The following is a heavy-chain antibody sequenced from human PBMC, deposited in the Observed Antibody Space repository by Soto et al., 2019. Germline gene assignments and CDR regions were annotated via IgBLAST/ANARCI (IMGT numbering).Heavy chain of an antibody. V-gene: IGHV1-46*01. D-gene: IGHD3-3*01. CDR2: INPSGGST. CDR3: ARDPGRITIFGVVISHFDY. Sequence: ASVKVSCKASGYTFTGYYMHWVRQAPGQGLEWMGIINPSGGSTSYAQKFQGRVTMTRDTSTSTVYMELSSLRSEDTAVYYCARDPGRITIFGVVISHFDYWGQGTLVTV. CDR1: GYTFTGYY. J-gene: IGHJ4*02.